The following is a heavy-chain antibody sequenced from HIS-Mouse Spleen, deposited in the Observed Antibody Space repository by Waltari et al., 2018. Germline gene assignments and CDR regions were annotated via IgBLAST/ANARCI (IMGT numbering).Heavy chain of an antibody. V-gene: IGHV4-39*07. D-gene: IGHD6-13*01. J-gene: IGHJ2*01. CDR1: GGSISSSSYY. CDR2: IYYGGST. CDR3: AREIPYSSSWYDWYFDL. Sequence: QLQLQESGPGLVKPSETLSLTCTVSGGSISSSSYYWGWIRQPPGKGLEWIGSIYYGGSTYDTPSLKSRVTISVDTSKNQCSLKLSSVTAADTAVYYCAREIPYSSSWYDWYFDLWGRGTLVTVSS.